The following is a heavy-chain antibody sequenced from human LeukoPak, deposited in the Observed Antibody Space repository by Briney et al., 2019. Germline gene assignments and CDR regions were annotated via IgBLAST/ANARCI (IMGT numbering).Heavy chain of an antibody. CDR3: ARDLNYYDSSGYSY. D-gene: IGHD3-22*01. V-gene: IGHV1-2*02. Sequence: ASVKVSCKASGYTFTGYYMHWVRQAPGQGLEWMGWINPNSGGTNYAQKFQGRVTMTRDTSISTAYMELSRLRSDDTAVYYCARDLNYYDSSGYSYWGQGTLVTVS. CDR2: INPNSGGT. J-gene: IGHJ4*02. CDR1: GYTFTGYY.